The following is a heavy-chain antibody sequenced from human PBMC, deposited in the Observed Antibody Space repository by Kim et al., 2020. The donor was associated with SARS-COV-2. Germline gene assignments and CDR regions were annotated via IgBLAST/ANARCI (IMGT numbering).Heavy chain of an antibody. CDR1: GGSFSGYY. Sequence: SETLSLTCAVYGGSFSGYYWSWIRQPPGKGLEWIGEINHSGSTNYNPSLKSRVTISVDTSKNQFSLKLSSVTAADTAVYYCASIYYDYVWGSHGMDVWGQGTTVTVSS. D-gene: IGHD3-16*01. V-gene: IGHV4-34*01. CDR3: ASIYYDYVWGSHGMDV. J-gene: IGHJ6*02. CDR2: INHSGST.